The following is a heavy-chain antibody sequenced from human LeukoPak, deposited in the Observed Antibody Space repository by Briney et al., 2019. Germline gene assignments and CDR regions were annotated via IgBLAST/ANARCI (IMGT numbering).Heavy chain of an antibody. CDR2: MNPNSGNT. CDR3: AADDSSSWYGAYYYYYYMDV. J-gene: IGHJ6*03. CDR1: GYTFTDYF. D-gene: IGHD6-13*01. Sequence: ASVKVSCKASGYTFTDYFMHWVRQAPGQGLEWMGWMNPNSGNTGYAQKFQGRVTITRNTSISTAYMELSSLRSEDTAVYYCAADDSSSWYGAYYYYYYMDVWGKGTTVTVSS. V-gene: IGHV1-8*03.